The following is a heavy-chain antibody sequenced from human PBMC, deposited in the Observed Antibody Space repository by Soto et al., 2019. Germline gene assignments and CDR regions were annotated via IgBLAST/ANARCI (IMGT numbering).Heavy chain of an antibody. CDR2: INHSGST. CDR3: ARTHPGRKFDWFPLTNGYGMDV. J-gene: IGHJ6*02. V-gene: IGHV4-34*01. D-gene: IGHD3-9*01. CDR1: GGSFSGYY. Sequence: SETLSLTCAVYGGSFSGYYWTWIRQPPGEGLEWIGEINHSGSTNYNPSLKSRVTISVDTSKNQFSLKLSSVTAADTAVYYCARTHPGRKFDWFPLTNGYGMDVWGQGTTVTVSS.